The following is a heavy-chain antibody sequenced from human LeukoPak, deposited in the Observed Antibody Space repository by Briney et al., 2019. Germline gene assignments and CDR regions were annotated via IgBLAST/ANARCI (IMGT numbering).Heavy chain of an antibody. V-gene: IGHV4-39*01. CDR2: IYYSGST. CDR1: GGSISSRSYY. J-gene: IGHJ1*01. Sequence: SQTLSPTCTVSGGSISSRSYYWGWIRQTPGKGLEWIGRIYYSGSTYYNPSPKSRVTISVDTSKNQFSLKLSSVTAADTAVYYCASPLVSRGYSYVRWGQGTLVTVSS. D-gene: IGHD5-18*01. CDR3: ASPLVSRGYSYVR.